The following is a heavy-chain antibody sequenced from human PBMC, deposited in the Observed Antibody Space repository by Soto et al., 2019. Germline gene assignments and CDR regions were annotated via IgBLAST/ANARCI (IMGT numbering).Heavy chain of an antibody. CDR1: GYTLATYA. CDR2: IDTDNGNT. CDR3: AMSKYSGSFNPMAY. V-gene: IGHV1-3*04. J-gene: IGHJ4*02. D-gene: IGHD1-26*01. Sequence: ASVKVSCKASGYTLATYAVHWVRQAPGQRPEWMGWIDTDNGNTKYSQKLQGRVRITRDTPASTAYMELSSLRSEDTAVYYCAMSKYSGSFNPMAYWGRGTLVTVSS.